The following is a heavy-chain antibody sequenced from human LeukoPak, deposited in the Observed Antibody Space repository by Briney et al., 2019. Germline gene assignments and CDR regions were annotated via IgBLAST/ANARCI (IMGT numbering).Heavy chain of an antibody. J-gene: IGHJ4*02. Sequence: GGSLRLSCAASGFTFSSYSMNWVRQAPGKGLEWVSYISSSSSTIYYADSVKGRFTISRDNAKNSLYLQMNSLRAEDTAVYYCARDKLRYCSSTSCSYFDYWGQGTLVTVSS. CDR3: ARDKLRYCSSTSCSYFDY. V-gene: IGHV3-48*04. D-gene: IGHD2-2*01. CDR1: GFTFSSYS. CDR2: ISSSSSTI.